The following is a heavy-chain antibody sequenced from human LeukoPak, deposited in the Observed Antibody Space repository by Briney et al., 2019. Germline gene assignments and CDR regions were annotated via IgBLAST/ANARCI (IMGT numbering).Heavy chain of an antibody. CDR1: GYSISSGYY. J-gene: IGHJ5*02. D-gene: IGHD2-15*01. CDR3: ARGVGYCSGGSCYSNWFDP. Sequence: SETLSLTCTVSGYSISSGYYWGWLRQPPGEGLEWIGSIYHSGSTYYNPSLKSRVTISVDTSKNQFSLKLSSVTAADTAVYYCARGVGYCSGGSCYSNWFDPWGQGTLLTVSS. CDR2: IYHSGST. V-gene: IGHV4-38-2*02.